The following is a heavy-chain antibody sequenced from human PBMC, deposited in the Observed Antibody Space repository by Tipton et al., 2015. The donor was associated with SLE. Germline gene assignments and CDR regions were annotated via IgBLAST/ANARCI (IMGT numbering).Heavy chain of an antibody. J-gene: IGHJ4*02. CDR1: GASISNYY. Sequence: GLVKPSETLSLTCTVSGASISNYYWGWIRQPPGKGLEWIGYINHSGTTNYNPSLKSRVTISIDTSKNQFSLKLSSVTAADTAVYYCARELWGSLDYWGQGTLLTVSS. CDR2: INHSGTT. V-gene: IGHV4-59*01. D-gene: IGHD7-27*01. CDR3: ARELWGSLDY.